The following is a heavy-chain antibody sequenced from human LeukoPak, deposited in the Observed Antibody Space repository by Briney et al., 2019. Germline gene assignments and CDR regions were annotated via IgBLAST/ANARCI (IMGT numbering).Heavy chain of an antibody. Sequence: PGGSLRLSCVASGFTFSSYAMHWVRQTPGKGLEYVSGINSNGGSTHYANSVKGRFTISRDNAKNSLYLQMNSLRAEDTAVYYCARQKYLRGPDVEYFDYWGQGTLVTVSS. CDR1: GFTFSSYA. CDR2: INSNGGST. V-gene: IGHV3-64*01. D-gene: IGHD5/OR15-5a*01. CDR3: ARQKYLRGPDVEYFDY. J-gene: IGHJ4*02.